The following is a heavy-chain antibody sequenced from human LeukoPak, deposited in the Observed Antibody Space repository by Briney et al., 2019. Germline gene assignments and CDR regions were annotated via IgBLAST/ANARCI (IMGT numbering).Heavy chain of an antibody. CDR2: ISAYNGNT. CDR3: ARTPQYQLLLAYNWFDP. Sequence: GASVKVSCKASGYTFTSYGISWVRQAPGQGLEWMGWISAYNGNTNYAQKLQGRVTMTTDTSTSTAYMELRSLRSDDTAVYYCARTPQYQLLLAYNWFDPWGQGTLVTVSS. CDR1: GYTFTSYG. D-gene: IGHD2-2*01. V-gene: IGHV1-18*01. J-gene: IGHJ5*02.